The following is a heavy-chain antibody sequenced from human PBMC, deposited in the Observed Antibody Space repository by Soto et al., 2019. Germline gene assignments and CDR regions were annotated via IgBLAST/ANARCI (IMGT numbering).Heavy chain of an antibody. Sequence: ASVKVSCKASGYTFTNYAMHWVRQAPGQRLEWMGWINAGNGNTKYSQKFQGRVTIIRDTSASTACMELSSLRSEDTAVYFCAKVYCSTTTCYGYYAMDVWGQGTTVTVSS. J-gene: IGHJ6*02. CDR1: GYTFTNYA. CDR2: INAGNGNT. D-gene: IGHD2-2*01. CDR3: AKVYCSTTTCYGYYAMDV. V-gene: IGHV1-3*01.